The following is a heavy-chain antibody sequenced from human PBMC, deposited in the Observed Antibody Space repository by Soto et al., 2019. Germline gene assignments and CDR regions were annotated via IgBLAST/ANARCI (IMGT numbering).Heavy chain of an antibody. CDR1: GGALRGYY. D-gene: IGHD6-6*01. CDR3: AAPPRY. Sequence: SSETLSLTCAVYGGALRGYYWSWIRQPPGKGLEWIGEINHSGSTNYNPSLKSRVTISVDTSKNQFSLKLTSVTAADTAVYYCAAPPRYWGQGTLVT. J-gene: IGHJ4*02. V-gene: IGHV4-34*01. CDR2: INHSGST.